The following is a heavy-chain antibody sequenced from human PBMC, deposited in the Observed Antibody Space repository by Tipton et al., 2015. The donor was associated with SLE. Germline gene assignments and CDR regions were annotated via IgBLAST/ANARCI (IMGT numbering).Heavy chain of an antibody. CDR3: ARDSTLVYYYGLDV. Sequence: TLSLTCAVSGGSVSSGSYYWSWIRQPVGKGLEWIGHIYTSGSTNYNPSLKSRVTISVDTSKNQFSLKVNSVTAADTAVYYCARDSTLVYYYGLDVWGQGITVTVAS. J-gene: IGHJ6*02. V-gene: IGHV4-61*09. CDR2: IYTSGST. D-gene: IGHD2-8*02. CDR1: GGSVSSGSYY.